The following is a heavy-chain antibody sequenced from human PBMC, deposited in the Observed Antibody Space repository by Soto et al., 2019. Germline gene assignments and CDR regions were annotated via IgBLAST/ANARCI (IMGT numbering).Heavy chain of an antibody. D-gene: IGHD1-1*01. CDR3: VRDGTKTLRDWFDP. J-gene: IGHJ5*02. V-gene: IGHV4-4*07. CDR2: MYATGTT. CDR1: GASISGVY. Sequence: PSETLSLTCTVSGASISGVYWSWSRKSAGKGREWIGRMYATGTTDYNPSLKSRVMMSVDTSKKQFSLKLRSVTAADTAVYYCVRDGTKTLRDWFDPWGQGISVTVSS.